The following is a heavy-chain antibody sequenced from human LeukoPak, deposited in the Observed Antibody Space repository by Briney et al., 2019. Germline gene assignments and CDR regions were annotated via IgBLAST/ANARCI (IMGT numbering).Heavy chain of an antibody. CDR1: GGSISSYY. CDR3: ARLRGVTTSPYYYYYGMDV. J-gene: IGHJ6*02. Sequence: TSETLSLTCTVSGGSISSYYWSWIRQPPGKGLEWIGYIYYSGSTNYNPSLKSRVTISVDTSKNQFSLKLSSVTAADTAVYYCARLRGVTTSPYYYYYGMDVWGQGTTVTVSS. D-gene: IGHD4-17*01. CDR2: IYYSGST. V-gene: IGHV4-59*08.